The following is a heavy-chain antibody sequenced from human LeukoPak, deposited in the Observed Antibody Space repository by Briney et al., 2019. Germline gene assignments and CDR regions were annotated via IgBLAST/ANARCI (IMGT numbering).Heavy chain of an antibody. CDR2: IIGSGSST. Sequence: GGSLRLSCVASGFTFRSYVLSWVRQAPGKGLEWVSAIIGSGSSTYYADSVKGRFTISRDNSKNTLFLQMNSLRAEDTAVYYCAKDRAQQLVLDFWGQGTLVTVSS. CDR1: GFTFRSYV. CDR3: AKDRAQQLVLDF. D-gene: IGHD6-13*01. V-gene: IGHV3-23*01. J-gene: IGHJ4*02.